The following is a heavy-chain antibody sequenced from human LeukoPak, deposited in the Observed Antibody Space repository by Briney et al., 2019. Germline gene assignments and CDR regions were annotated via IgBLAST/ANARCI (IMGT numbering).Heavy chain of an antibody. J-gene: IGHJ4*02. CDR2: IYHSGST. CDR3: ARVWDDILTGRVYYFDY. D-gene: IGHD3-9*01. CDR1: GYSISSGYY. Sequence: SETLSLTCTVSGYSISSGYYWGWIRQPPGKGLEWIGSIYHSGSTYYNPSLKSRVTISVDTSKNQFSLKLSSVTAADTAVYYCARVWDDILTGRVYYFDYWGQGTLVTVSS. V-gene: IGHV4-38-2*02.